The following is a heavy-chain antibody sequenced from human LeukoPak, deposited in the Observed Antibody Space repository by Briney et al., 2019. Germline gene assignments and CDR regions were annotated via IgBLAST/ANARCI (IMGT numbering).Heavy chain of an antibody. CDR3: ARDPTYYDILTDKYQYHGMDV. V-gene: IGHV4-34*01. CDR2: INHSGST. Sequence: SETLSLTCAVYGGSFSGYYWSWIRQPPGKGLEWIGEINHSGSTNYNPSLKSRVTISVDTSKNQFSLKLSSVTAADTAVYYCARDPTYYDILTDKYQYHGMDVWGQGTTVTVSS. D-gene: IGHD3-9*01. J-gene: IGHJ6*02. CDR1: GGSFSGYY.